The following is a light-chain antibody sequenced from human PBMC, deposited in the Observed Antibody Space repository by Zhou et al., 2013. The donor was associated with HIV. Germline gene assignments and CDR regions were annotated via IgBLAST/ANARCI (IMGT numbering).Light chain of an antibody. J-gene: IGKJ3*01. CDR1: QSVSSA. Sequence: EIVMTQSPATLSVSPGERATLSCRASQSVSSALAWYQQKTGQAPRLLIYGTSTRATGVPAKFSGSGSGTDFTLTISRLEPEDFAVYYCQQRSNWPITFGPGTKVDIK. CDR2: GTS. V-gene: IGKV3-15*01. CDR3: QQRSNWPIT.